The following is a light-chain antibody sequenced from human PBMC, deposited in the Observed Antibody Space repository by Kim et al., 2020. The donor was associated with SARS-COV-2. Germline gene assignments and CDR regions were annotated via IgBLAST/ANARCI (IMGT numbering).Light chain of an antibody. CDR3: AAGDDSLYGRR. Sequence: GQRVTISCAGSSPNIGSNAVSWYQQLPGTAPKLVVYSNDQRPSGVPDRFSGSRSGTSASLAISGLQSEDEADYYCAAGDDSLYGRRFGGGTKVTVL. CDR2: SND. V-gene: IGLV1-44*01. CDR1: SPNIGSNA. J-gene: IGLJ3*02.